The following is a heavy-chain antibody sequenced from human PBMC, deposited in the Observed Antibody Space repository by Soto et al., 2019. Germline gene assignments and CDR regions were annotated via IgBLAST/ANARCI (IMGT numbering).Heavy chain of an antibody. CDR2: ISWDGGST. D-gene: IGHD3-10*01. Sequence: PGGSLRLSCAASGFTFDDYTMHWVRQAPGKGLEWVSLISWDGGSTYYADSVKGRFTISRDNSKNSLYLQMNSLRTEDTALYYCTAGEGRSYGMDVWGQGTTVTV. CDR3: TAGEGRSYGMDV. V-gene: IGHV3-43*01. CDR1: GFTFDDYT. J-gene: IGHJ6*02.